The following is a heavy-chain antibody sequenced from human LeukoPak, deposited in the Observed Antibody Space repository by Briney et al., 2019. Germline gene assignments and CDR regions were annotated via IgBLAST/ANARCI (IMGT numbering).Heavy chain of an antibody. CDR1: GGSISSYY. D-gene: IGHD5-24*01. V-gene: IGHV4-4*07. Sequence: ASETLSLTCTVSGGSISSYYWSWIRQPAGKGLEWIGRIYTSGSTNYNPSLKSRVTMSVDTSKNQFSLKLSSVTAADTAVYYCARGDGYNSLYYFDYWGQGTMVTVSS. CDR2: IYTSGST. CDR3: ARGDGYNSLYYFDY. J-gene: IGHJ4*02.